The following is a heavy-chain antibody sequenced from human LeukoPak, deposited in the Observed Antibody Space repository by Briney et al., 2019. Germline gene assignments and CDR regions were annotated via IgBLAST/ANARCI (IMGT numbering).Heavy chain of an antibody. J-gene: IGHJ4*02. Sequence: GESLKISCKGSGYSFSSYWIAWVRQMPGTGLEWMGIIYPGDSDARYSPSFQGQVTISVDKSISTAYLQWSSLKASDTAMYYCARNCWSSSSCSGYWGQGTLVTVSS. CDR3: ARNCWSSSSCSGY. CDR2: IYPGDSDA. CDR1: GYSFSSYW. V-gene: IGHV5-51*01. D-gene: IGHD2-2*01.